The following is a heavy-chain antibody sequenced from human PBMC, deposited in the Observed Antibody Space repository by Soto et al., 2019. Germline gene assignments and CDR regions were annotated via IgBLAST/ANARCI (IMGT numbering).Heavy chain of an antibody. J-gene: IGHJ4*02. D-gene: IGHD2-8*02. CDR1: GFTASNYA. CDR2: SSDSGRSP. CDR3: AKDARRTGLVGHWID. Sequence: VQLLESGGGLVQPGGSLRLSCGASGFTASNYAMTWVRQAPGKGLQWVSTSSDSGRSPYYADSLKGRCAISRDNSKSTLFLQMNDLRAEDTAVYFCAKDARRTGLVGHWIDWGQGTLVTVSS. V-gene: IGHV3-23*01.